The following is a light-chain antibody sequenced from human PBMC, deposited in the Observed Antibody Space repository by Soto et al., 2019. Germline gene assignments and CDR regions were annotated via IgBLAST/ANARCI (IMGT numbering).Light chain of an antibody. J-gene: IGKJ5*01. CDR1: QSVTTR. Sequence: IVLTQSPGTLSLSPGERVTLSCRASQSVTTRLAWYQHKPGQAPTLLMSGASNRASGVPVRFSGSGSGTDFTLTITRLEPEDFALYYCQRYGGSPITFGLGTRLEIK. CDR3: QRYGGSPIT. V-gene: IGKV3-20*01. CDR2: GAS.